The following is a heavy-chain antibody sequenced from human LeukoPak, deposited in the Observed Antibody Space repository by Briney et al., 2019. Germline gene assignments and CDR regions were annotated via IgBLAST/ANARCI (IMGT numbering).Heavy chain of an antibody. Sequence: ASVKVSCKASGYTFTSYYIHWVRQAPRQGLEWMGTINPSGGSTNYAQKFQGRVTMTRDTSTSTVYMELSSLRSEDTAVYYCARASIVGVTHFDYWGQGTLVTVSS. V-gene: IGHV1-46*01. D-gene: IGHD1-26*01. CDR1: GYTFTSYY. CDR2: INPSGGST. CDR3: ARASIVGVTHFDY. J-gene: IGHJ4*02.